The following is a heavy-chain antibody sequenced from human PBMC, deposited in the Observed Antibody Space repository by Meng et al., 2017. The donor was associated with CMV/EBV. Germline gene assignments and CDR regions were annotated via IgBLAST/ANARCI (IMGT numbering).Heavy chain of an antibody. D-gene: IGHD6-19*01. J-gene: IGHJ4*02. CDR2: IWYDGSNK. Sequence: CTFSSYGSHLVRQTPGKGLEWVAVIWYDGSNKSYADSVKGRFTISRDNSKNTLYLQMNSLRAEDTAVYYCAKWKERGIAVAGPLDYWGQGTLVTVSS. CDR1: CTFSSYG. CDR3: AKWKERGIAVAGPLDY. V-gene: IGHV3-33*06.